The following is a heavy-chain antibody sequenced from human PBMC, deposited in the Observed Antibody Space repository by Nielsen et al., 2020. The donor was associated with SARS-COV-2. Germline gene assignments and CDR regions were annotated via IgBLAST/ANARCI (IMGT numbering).Heavy chain of an antibody. J-gene: IGHJ6*02. Sequence: GGSLRLSCAASGFTFSSLWMSWVRQVPGKGLEWVADINPDGSEKFYVDSVKGRFTISRDNAKNSLYLQMNSLRAEDTALYYRAKDSYYGMDVWGQGTTVTVSS. CDR2: INPDGSEK. CDR1: GFTFSSLW. V-gene: IGHV3-7*03. CDR3: AKDSYYGMDV.